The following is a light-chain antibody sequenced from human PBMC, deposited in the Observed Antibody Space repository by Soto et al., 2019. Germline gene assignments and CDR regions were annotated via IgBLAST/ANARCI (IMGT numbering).Light chain of an antibody. V-gene: IGKV3-15*01. Sequence: EIVLTQSPGTLSLSPGERATLSCRASESVSSSYLAWYHQKPGQAPRLLIYGASTRATGIPARFSGSGSGTEFTLTISSLQSEDFAVYYCQQYDNWPPITFGQGTRLEIK. CDR2: GAS. J-gene: IGKJ5*01. CDR1: ESVSSSY. CDR3: QQYDNWPPIT.